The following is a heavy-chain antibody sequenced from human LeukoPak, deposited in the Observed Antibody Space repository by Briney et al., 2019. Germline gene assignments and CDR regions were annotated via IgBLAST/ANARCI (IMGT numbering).Heavy chain of an antibody. CDR2: ISGGGDTT. CDR1: GFTFSSYA. V-gene: IGHV3-23*01. D-gene: IGHD6-13*01. CDR3: ARDREAAADLGY. Sequence: GGPLRLSCAASGFTFSSYAMNWVRQAPGQGLEWVSAISGGGDTTYYADSVKGRFTISRDNSKNTLYLQMNSLRAEDTAVYYCARDREAAADLGYWGQGTLVAVSS. J-gene: IGHJ4*02.